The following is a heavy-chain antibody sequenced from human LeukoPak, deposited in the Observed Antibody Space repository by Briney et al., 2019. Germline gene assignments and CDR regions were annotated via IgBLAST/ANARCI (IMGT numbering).Heavy chain of an antibody. CDR1: GYTFTGYY. CDR2: INPNSGGT. CDR3: ARDRYYYDSSGYYDY. D-gene: IGHD3-22*01. J-gene: IGHJ4*02. Sequence: PGASVKVSCKASGYTFTGYYMHWVRQAPGQGLEWMGWINPNSGGTNYAQKFQGRVTMTRDTSISTAYMELSRLRSDDTAVYYCARDRYYYDSSGYYDYWGQGTLVTVSS. V-gene: IGHV1-2*02.